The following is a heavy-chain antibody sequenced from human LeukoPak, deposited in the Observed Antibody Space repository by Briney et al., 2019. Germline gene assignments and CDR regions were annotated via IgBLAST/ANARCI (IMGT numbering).Heavy chain of an antibody. D-gene: IGHD2-2*01. CDR1: GGSFSGYY. Sequence: SETLSLTCAVYGGSFSGYYWSWIRQPPGKGLEWIGEINHSGSTNYNPSLKSRVTISVDTSKNQFTLKLSSVTAADTAVYYCARGQGYCSSTSCYDNWFDPWGQGTLVTVSS. V-gene: IGHV4-34*01. CDR2: INHSGST. CDR3: ARGQGYCSSTSCYDNWFDP. J-gene: IGHJ5*02.